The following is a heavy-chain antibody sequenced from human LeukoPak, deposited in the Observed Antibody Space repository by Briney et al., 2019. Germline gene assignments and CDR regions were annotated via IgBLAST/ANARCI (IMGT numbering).Heavy chain of an antibody. CDR3: ARGRARMTRAYFDY. D-gene: IGHD5-12*01. V-gene: IGHV4-34*01. J-gene: IGHJ4*02. Sequence: SETLSLTCAVYGGSFSGYYWSWIRQPPGKGLEWIGEINHSGSTNYNPSLKSRVTRSVDTSKNQFSLKLSSVTAADTAVYYCARGRARMTRAYFDYWGQGTLVTVSS. CDR1: GGSFSGYY. CDR2: INHSGST.